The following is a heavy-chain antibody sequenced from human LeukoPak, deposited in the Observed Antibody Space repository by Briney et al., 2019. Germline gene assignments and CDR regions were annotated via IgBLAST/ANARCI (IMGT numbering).Heavy chain of an antibody. J-gene: IGHJ3*02. CDR3: ARHEPRVTTASFDI. CDR1: GGSISSYY. Sequence: SETLSLTCTVSGGSISSYYWSWIRQPPRKGLDWIGYIYYSGSTNYKPSLKSRVTISVDTSKNQFSLNLSSVTAADTAVYYCARHEPRVTTASFDIWGQGTMVTVSS. V-gene: IGHV4-59*08. D-gene: IGHD4-17*01. CDR2: IYYSGST.